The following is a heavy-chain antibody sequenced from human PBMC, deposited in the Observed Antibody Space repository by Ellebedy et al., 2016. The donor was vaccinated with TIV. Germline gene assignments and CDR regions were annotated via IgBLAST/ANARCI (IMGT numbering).Heavy chain of an antibody. D-gene: IGHD6-6*01. CDR2: INHSGST. CDR1: GGSFSGYY. CDR3: ARGLPTHIAARPYYYYCMDV. V-gene: IGHV4-34*01. J-gene: IGHJ6*03. Sequence: SQTLSLTXAVYGGSFSGYYWSWIRQPPGKGLEWIGEINHSGSTNYNPSLKSRVTISVDTSKSQFSLKLSSVTAADTTVYYCARGLPTHIAARPYYYYCMDVWGKGTTVTVSS.